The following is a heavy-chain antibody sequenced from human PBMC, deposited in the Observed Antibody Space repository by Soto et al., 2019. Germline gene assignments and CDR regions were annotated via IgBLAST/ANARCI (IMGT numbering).Heavy chain of an antibody. V-gene: IGHV4-31*03. CDR3: ARSPGYCSSTSCYTWANWFDP. D-gene: IGHD2-2*02. Sequence: QVQLQESGPGLVKPSQTLSLTCTVSGGSISSGGYYWSWIRQHPGKGLEWIGYIYYSGSTYYNPSRKSRVNISVDTSKNQFSLKLSSVTAADTAVYYCARSPGYCSSTSCYTWANWFDPWGQGTLVTVSS. CDR1: GGSISSGGYY. J-gene: IGHJ5*02. CDR2: IYYSGST.